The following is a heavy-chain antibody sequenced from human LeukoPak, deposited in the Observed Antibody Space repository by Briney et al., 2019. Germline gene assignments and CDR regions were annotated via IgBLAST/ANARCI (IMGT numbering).Heavy chain of an antibody. J-gene: IGHJ4*02. CDR3: ARLGYCSGGSCYSGFDY. CDR2: IKQDGSEK. V-gene: IGHV3-7*01. D-gene: IGHD2-15*01. Sequence: PGGSLRLSCAASGFTFSSYWVTWVRQAPGKGLEWVANIKQDGSEKYYVDSVKGRFTISRDNAKSSLYLQMNSLRAEDTAVYYCARLGYCSGGSCYSGFDYWGQGTLVTVSS. CDR1: GFTFSSYW.